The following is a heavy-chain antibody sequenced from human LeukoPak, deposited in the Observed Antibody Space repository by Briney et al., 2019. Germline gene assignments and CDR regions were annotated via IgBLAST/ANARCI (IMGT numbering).Heavy chain of an antibody. D-gene: IGHD6-19*01. CDR2: IKDDGSAN. Sequence: GGSLRLSCAASGFAFSTYWMKWVRQAPGKGLEWVASIKDDGSANYYVDSVKGRFTISRDNAKNSLYLRVNSLRVEDTAVYYCARQKSGVAVAGPGDHWGQGTLVTVSS. V-gene: IGHV3-7*01. J-gene: IGHJ4*02. CDR1: GFAFSTYW. CDR3: ARQKSGVAVAGPGDH.